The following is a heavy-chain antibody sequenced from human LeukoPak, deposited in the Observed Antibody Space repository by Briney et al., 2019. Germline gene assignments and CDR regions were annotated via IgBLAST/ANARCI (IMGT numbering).Heavy chain of an antibody. CDR2: MNPNSGNT. CDR3: ARGAPGSYCSGGSCPYFDY. Sequence: GASVNVSCKASAYTFTSSDINWVRQATGQGLEWMGWMNPNSGNTGYAQKFQGRVTMTRNTSISTAYMELSSLRSEDTAVYYCARGAPGSYCSGGSCPYFDYWGQGTLISVSS. J-gene: IGHJ4*02. V-gene: IGHV1-8*01. D-gene: IGHD2-15*01. CDR1: AYTFTSSD.